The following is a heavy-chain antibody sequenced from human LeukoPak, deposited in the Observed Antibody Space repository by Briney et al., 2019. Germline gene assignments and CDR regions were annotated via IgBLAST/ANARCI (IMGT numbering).Heavy chain of an antibody. J-gene: IGHJ3*02. D-gene: IGHD2-15*01. V-gene: IGHV4-59*08. CDR3: ARLRDIVATPVYAFDI. CDR1: GGSISSYY. CDR2: IYYSGST. Sequence: ETLSLTCTVSGGSISSYYWSWIRQPPGKGLEWIGYIYYSGSTNYNPSLKSRVTISVDTSKNQFSLKLSSVTAADTAVYYCARLRDIVATPVYAFDIWGQGTMVTVSS.